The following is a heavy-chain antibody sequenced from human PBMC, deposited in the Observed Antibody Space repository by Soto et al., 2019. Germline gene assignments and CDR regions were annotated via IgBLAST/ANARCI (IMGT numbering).Heavy chain of an antibody. CDR3: ARLPGDYYDSSGYYPPRGFDP. CDR2: IYYSGST. V-gene: IGHV4-39*01. J-gene: IGHJ5*02. D-gene: IGHD3-22*01. Sequence: SETLSLTCTVSGGSISSSSYYLGWIRPPPGKGLEWIGSIYYSGSTYYNPSLKSRVTISVDTSKNQFSLKLSSVTAADTAVYYCARLPGDYYDSSGYYPPRGFDPWGQGTLVTVSS. CDR1: GGSISSSSYY.